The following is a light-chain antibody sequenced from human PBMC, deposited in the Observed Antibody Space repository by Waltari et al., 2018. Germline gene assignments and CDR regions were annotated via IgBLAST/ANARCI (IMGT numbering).Light chain of an antibody. CDR2: DAS. CDR3: QQYDNLPLT. Sequence: DIQMTQSPSSLSASVGDRVTITCQARQDISNYLNWYQQKPGKATKLLIYDASNLETEVPSRFSGSGSGTDFTFTISSLQPEDIATYYCQQYDNLPLTFGGGTKVEIK. J-gene: IGKJ4*01. V-gene: IGKV1-33*01. CDR1: QDISNY.